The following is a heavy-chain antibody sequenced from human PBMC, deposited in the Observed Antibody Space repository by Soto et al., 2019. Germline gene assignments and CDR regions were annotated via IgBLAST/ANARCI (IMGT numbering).Heavy chain of an antibody. CDR2: FDPEDGET. J-gene: IGHJ3*02. D-gene: IGHD3-3*01. CDR3: ATESTPVLRVFVGFGRAMDAFDI. Sequence: QVQLVQSGAEVKKPGASVKVSCKVSGYTLTELSMHWVRQAPGKGLEWMGGFDPEDGETIYAQKFQGRVTMTEDTSTDTAYMELSSLRSEDTAVYYCATESTPVLRVFVGFGRAMDAFDIWGQGTMVTVSS. V-gene: IGHV1-24*01. CDR1: GYTLTELS.